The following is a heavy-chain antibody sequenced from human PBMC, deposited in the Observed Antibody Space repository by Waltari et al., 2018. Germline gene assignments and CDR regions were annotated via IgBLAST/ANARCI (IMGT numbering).Heavy chain of an antibody. CDR1: GYTFTGYY. D-gene: IGHD3-10*01. Sequence: QVQLVQSGAEVKKPGASVKVSCKASGYTFTGYYMHWVRQAPGQGLEWMGWINPNSGGTNYAQKFQGRVTMTRDTSISTAYMELSRLRSDDTAVYYCARDLITMVRGVIIDAFDIWGQGTMVTVSS. J-gene: IGHJ3*02. CDR3: ARDLITMVRGVIIDAFDI. CDR2: INPNSGGT. V-gene: IGHV1-2*02.